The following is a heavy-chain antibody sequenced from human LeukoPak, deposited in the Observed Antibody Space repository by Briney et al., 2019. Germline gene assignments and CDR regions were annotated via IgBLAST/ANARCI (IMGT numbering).Heavy chain of an antibody. D-gene: IGHD3-10*01. Sequence: ASVKVSCKASGGIFSSYAISWVRQAPGQGLEWMGGIIPIFGTANYAQKFQGRVTITTDESTSTAYMELSSLRSEDTAVYYCAGSYYYGSGSLNYFDYWGQGTLVTVSS. CDR2: IIPIFGTA. V-gene: IGHV1-69*05. CDR3: AGSYYYGSGSLNYFDY. CDR1: GGIFSSYA. J-gene: IGHJ4*02.